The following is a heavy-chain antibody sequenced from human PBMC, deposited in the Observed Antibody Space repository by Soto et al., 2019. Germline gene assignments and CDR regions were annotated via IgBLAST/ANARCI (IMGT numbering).Heavy chain of an antibody. D-gene: IGHD2-21*02. J-gene: IGHJ4*02. Sequence: ASVKVSCQASGYTFTSYDINWVRQATGQGLEWMGWMNPNSGNTGYAQKFQGRVTMTRNTSISTAYMELSSLRSEDTAVYYCARLTPVVVTYDYWGQGTLVTVSS. CDR2: MNPNSGNT. V-gene: IGHV1-8*01. CDR3: ARLTPVVVTYDY. CDR1: GYTFTSYD.